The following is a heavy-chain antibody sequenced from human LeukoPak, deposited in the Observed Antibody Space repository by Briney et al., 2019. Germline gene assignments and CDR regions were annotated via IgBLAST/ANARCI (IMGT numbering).Heavy chain of an antibody. CDR1: GFTFGDYT. CDR3: AKDDGSSWYQS. D-gene: IGHD6-13*01. Sequence: QPGGSLRLSCAASGFTFGDYTMHWVRQAPGKGLEWVSLISWDGGSTYYADSVKGRFTISRDNSKNSLYLQMNSLRTEDTALYYCAKDDGSSWYQSWGQGTLVTVSS. V-gene: IGHV3-43*01. J-gene: IGHJ5*02. CDR2: ISWDGGST.